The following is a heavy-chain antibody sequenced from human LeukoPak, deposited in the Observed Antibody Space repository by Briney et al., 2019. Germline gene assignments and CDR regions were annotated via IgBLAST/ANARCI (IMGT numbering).Heavy chain of an antibody. Sequence: GGSLRLSCAASGFTFSSYGMSWVRQAPGKGLEWVSDISGSGGNTYYAKSVRGRFTISRDNSKNTLYLQMNSLRAGDTAIYYCVKRIQSALAAGYWGQGALVTVSS. CDR1: GFTFSSYG. CDR3: VKRIQSALAAGY. CDR2: ISGSGGNT. J-gene: IGHJ4*02. V-gene: IGHV3-23*01. D-gene: IGHD5-18*01.